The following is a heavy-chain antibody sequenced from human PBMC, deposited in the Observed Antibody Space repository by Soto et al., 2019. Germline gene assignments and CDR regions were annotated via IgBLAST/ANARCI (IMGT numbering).Heavy chain of an antibody. CDR3: AKDLTWNQADY. J-gene: IGHJ4*02. V-gene: IGHV3-74*01. D-gene: IGHD1-1*01. Sequence: PGGSLRLSCEASGFIFSNCWMHWVRQTPGTGLVWVSRISNDGSITNYADSVKGRFTISRDNAKNTLYLQMNSLRAEDTAVYYCAKDLTWNQADYWGQGALVTVSS. CDR1: GFIFSNCW. CDR2: ISNDGSIT.